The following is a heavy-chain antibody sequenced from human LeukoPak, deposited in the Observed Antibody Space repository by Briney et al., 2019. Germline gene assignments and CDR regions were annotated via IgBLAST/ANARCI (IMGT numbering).Heavy chain of an antibody. Sequence: GGSLRLSCAASGFTFSSYWMHWVRQAPGKGLVWVSRINSDGSSTSYADSVKGRFTISRDNAKNTLYLQMDSLRAEDTAVYYCARVRGAVWGSYRSLAHWGQGTLVTVSS. D-gene: IGHD3-16*02. CDR2: INSDGSST. CDR1: GFTFSSYW. J-gene: IGHJ4*02. V-gene: IGHV3-74*01. CDR3: ARVRGAVWGSYRSLAH.